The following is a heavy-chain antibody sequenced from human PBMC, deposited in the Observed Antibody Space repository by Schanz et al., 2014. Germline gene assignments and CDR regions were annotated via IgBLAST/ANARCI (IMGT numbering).Heavy chain of an antibody. J-gene: IGHJ4*02. CDR2: IKQHGNEK. V-gene: IGHV3-7*02. CDR3: ARANYRRKINFDY. D-gene: IGHD3-10*01. Sequence: EVQLVESGGGLVQPGGSLRLSCAASGFTFSSYWMSWVRQAPGKGLEWVANIKQHGNEKYYVDSVKGRFTMSRDNSKNTLYLQMNSLRAEDTAVYYCARANYRRKINFDYWGRGTLVTVSS. CDR1: GFTFSSYW.